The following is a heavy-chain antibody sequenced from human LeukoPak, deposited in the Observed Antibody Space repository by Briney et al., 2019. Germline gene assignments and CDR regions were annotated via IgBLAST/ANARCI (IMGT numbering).Heavy chain of an antibody. CDR3: AKGGNSYFDS. CDR1: GFTFSTYA. V-gene: IGHV3-23*01. J-gene: IGHJ4*02. D-gene: IGHD4-23*01. Sequence: QAGGSLRLSCAASGFTFSTYAMSWVRQAPGKGLEWVSVISGSDTSTYYADSVRGRFTISRDNSKNTVYLQMTSLRAEDTAIYYCAKGGNSYFDSWGQGTLVTVSS. CDR2: ISGSDTST.